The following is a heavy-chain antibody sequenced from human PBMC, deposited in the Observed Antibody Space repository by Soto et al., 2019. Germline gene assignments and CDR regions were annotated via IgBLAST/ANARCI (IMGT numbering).Heavy chain of an antibody. CDR3: ASRVVDVGYFDY. CDR2: ISYTGNA. CDR1: GGSISSGGYY. Sequence: PSETLSLTCTVSGGSISSGGYYWSWIRQPPGKGLEWIGYISYTGNAFYNPSLKGRLTISVDTSKNQFSPKLSSVTAADTAVYYCASRVVDVGYFDYWGQGTLVTVSS. V-gene: IGHV4-30-4*01. D-gene: IGHD2-15*01. J-gene: IGHJ4*02.